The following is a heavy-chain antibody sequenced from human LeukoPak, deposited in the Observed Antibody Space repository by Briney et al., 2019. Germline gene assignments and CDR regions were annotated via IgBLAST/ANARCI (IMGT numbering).Heavy chain of an antibody. CDR1: GGSISSYY. D-gene: IGHD6-19*01. V-gene: IGHV4-59*01. J-gene: IGHJ4*02. CDR2: IYYSGST. Sequence: TSETLSLTCTVSGGSISSYYWSWIRQPPGKGLEWIGYIYYSGSTNFNPSLKSRVTISVDTSKNQFSLKLGSVTAADTAVYYCARDPSSGWSHFDYWGQGTLVTVSS. CDR3: ARDPSSGWSHFDY.